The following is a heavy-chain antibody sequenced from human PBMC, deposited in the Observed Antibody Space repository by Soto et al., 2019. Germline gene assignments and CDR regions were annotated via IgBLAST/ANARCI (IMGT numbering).Heavy chain of an antibody. D-gene: IGHD6-13*01. V-gene: IGHV3-30-3*01. CDR2: ISYDGSNK. CDR1: GFTFSSYA. CDR3: AREVAAAGWHYYYGMDV. Sequence: GGSLRLSCAASGFTFSSYAMHWVRQAPGKGLEWVAVISYDGSNKYYADSVKGRFTISRDNSKNTLYLQMNSLRAEDTAVYYCAREVAAAGWHYYYGMDVWGQGTTVTVSS. J-gene: IGHJ6*02.